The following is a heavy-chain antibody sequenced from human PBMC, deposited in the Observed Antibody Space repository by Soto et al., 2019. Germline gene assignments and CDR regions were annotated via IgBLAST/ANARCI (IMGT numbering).Heavy chain of an antibody. CDR2: ITVNSGNT. J-gene: IGHJ4*02. CDR3: GRGLGGGWYYFDY. D-gene: IGHD6-19*01. V-gene: IGHV1-18*04. CDR1: GYSFVSYG. Sequence: QGQLVQSGVEVKKPGASVKVSCKASGYSFVSYGIGWVRQAPGQGLEWMGWITVNSGNTNYPQKFQGRVTMTTDTATITAYMELSSLTSADTAVYYCGRGLGGGWYYFDYWGPGTLVTVSS.